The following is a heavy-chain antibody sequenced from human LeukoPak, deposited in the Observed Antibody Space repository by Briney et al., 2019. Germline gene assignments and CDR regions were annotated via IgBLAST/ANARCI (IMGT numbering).Heavy chain of an antibody. CDR3: ARGRGLTGCPNFDY. CDR2: IYYSGST. CDR1: GGSISSYY. D-gene: IGHD7-27*01. V-gene: IGHV4-59*08. J-gene: IGHJ4*02. Sequence: PSETLSLTCTVSGGSISSYYWSWIRQPPGKGLEWIGYIYYSGSTNYNPSLKSRVTISVDTSKNQFSLKLSSVTAAYTAVYYCARGRGLTGCPNFDYCGQGTLVTVSS.